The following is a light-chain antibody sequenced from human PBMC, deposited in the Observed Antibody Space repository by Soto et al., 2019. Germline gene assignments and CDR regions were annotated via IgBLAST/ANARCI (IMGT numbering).Light chain of an antibody. CDR3: SSYSSSTTWV. CDR2: DVT. J-gene: IGLJ3*02. V-gene: IGLV2-14*01. Sequence: QPDLTQPASVSVSPGQSSTISCTGTSSDVGAYNYVSWYQQHPGKAPKLMIYDVTTRPSGVSDRFSGSKSGITASLTISGLQAEDEADYYCSSYSSSTTWVFGGGTKVTVL. CDR1: SSDVGAYNY.